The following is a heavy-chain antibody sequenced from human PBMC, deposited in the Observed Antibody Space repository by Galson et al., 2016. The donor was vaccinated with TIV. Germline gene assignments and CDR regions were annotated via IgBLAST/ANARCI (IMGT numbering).Heavy chain of an antibody. CDR3: ARDLAKGWIVVAQGAFDI. CDR1: GFTFSSYS. CDR2: ISSSSSSI. D-gene: IGHD3-22*01. Sequence: LRLSCAASGFTFSSYSMNWVRQAPGKGLEWVSYISSSSSSIYYADSVKGRFTISRDNVKNSLYLQMNGLRAEDTAVYYCARDLAKGWIVVAQGAFDIWGQGTMVTVSS. J-gene: IGHJ3*02. V-gene: IGHV3-48*01.